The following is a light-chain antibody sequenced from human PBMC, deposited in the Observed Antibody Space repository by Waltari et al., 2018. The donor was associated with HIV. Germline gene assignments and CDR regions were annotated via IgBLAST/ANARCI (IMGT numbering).Light chain of an antibody. CDR3: QQYNSYPPT. V-gene: IGKV1-5*03. CDR1: QSISSW. Sequence: DTQMTQSPSTLSAAVGDRVTITCRASQSISSWLDWYQQKPGKAPKLLIYKAYSLESGVPSRFSGSGSGTEFTLTISSLQPDDFATYYCQQYNSYPPTSGPGTKVDIK. CDR2: KAY. J-gene: IGKJ3*01.